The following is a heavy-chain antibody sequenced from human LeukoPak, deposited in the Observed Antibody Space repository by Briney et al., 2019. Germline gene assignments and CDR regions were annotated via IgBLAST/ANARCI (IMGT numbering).Heavy chain of an antibody. D-gene: IGHD6-19*01. CDR1: GGSISSYY. CDR2: IYYSGST. J-gene: IGHJ6*02. V-gene: IGHV4-59*08. Sequence: SETLSLTCTVSGGSISSYYGSWLRQPPGKGLEWIGYIYYSGSTNYNPSPKSRVTISVDTSKNQFSLKLSSVTAADTAVYYCARTVAGIYYYYGMDVWGQGTTVTVSS. CDR3: ARTVAGIYYYYGMDV.